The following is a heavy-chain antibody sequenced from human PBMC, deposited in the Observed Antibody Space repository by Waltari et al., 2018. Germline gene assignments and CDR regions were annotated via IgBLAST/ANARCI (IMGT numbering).Heavy chain of an antibody. CDR1: GGSISSGGYY. CDR2: IYYSGST. V-gene: IGHV4-31*03. D-gene: IGHD3-3*01. CDR3: ARVLRFLEWSHFYMDV. Sequence: QVQLQESGPGLVKPSQTLSLTCTVSGGSISSGGYYWSWIRQHTGKGLEWIGYIYYSGSTYYNPSLKSRVTISVDTSKNQFSLKLSSVTAADTAVYYCARVLRFLEWSHFYMDVWGKGTTVTVSS. J-gene: IGHJ6*03.